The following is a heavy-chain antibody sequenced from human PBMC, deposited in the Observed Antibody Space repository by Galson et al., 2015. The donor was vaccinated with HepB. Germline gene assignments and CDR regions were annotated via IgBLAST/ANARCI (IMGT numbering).Heavy chain of an antibody. CDR1: GFTFSNYA. CDR3: AKARCTTTSCYGGDFDY. Sequence: SLRLSCAASGFTFSNYAMSWVRQAPGKGLEWVSSISGSGGSTYYADSVKGRFTISRDNSKNTIYMQMSSLSAEDTAIYYCAKARCTTTSCYGGDFDYWGQGTLVTVSS. J-gene: IGHJ4*02. D-gene: IGHD2-2*01. CDR2: ISGSGGST. V-gene: IGHV3-23*01.